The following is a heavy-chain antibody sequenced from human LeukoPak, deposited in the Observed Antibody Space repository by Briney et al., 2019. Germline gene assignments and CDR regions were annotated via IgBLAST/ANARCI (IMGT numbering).Heavy chain of an antibody. CDR1: GFTFSSFW. CDR3: VKGGWMHILDY. CDR2: IKHDGSEK. D-gene: IGHD5-12*01. V-gene: IGHV3-7*01. Sequence: PGGSLRLSCTASGFTFSSFWMSWVRQAPGKGLEWVANIKHDGSEKYYADSVSGRLTISRDNAKNSLFLQMNSVRAEDTAVYYCVKGGWMHILDYWGQGTLVTVSS. J-gene: IGHJ4*02.